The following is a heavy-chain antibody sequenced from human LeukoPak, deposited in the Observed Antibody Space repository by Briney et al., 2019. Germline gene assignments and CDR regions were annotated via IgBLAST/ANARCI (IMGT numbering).Heavy chain of an antibody. J-gene: IGHJ5*02. V-gene: IGHV4-59*01. CDR1: SGSISSYY. Sequence: SETLSLTCTVSSGSISSYYWSWIRQPPGKGLEWIGYIYYSGSTNYNPSLRSRVTISVDTSKNQFSLKLSSVTAADTAVYYCARGADILTGYTSPNWFDPWGQGTLVTVSS. D-gene: IGHD3-9*01. CDR3: ARGADILTGYTSPNWFDP. CDR2: IYYSGST.